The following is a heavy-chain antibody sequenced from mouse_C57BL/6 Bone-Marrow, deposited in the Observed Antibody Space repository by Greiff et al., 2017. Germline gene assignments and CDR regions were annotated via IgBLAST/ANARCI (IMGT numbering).Heavy chain of an antibody. D-gene: IGHD4-1*01. V-gene: IGHV1-64*01. CDR1: GYTFTSYW. CDR3: ARELTNWDWYFDV. J-gene: IGHJ1*03. CDR2: IHPNSGST. Sequence: QVQLQQPGAELVKPGASVKLSCKASGYTFTSYWMHWVKQRPGQGLEWIGMIHPNSGSTNYNEKFKSKATLTVDKSSSTAYMQLSSLTSEDSAVYYCARELTNWDWYFDVWGTGTTVTVPS.